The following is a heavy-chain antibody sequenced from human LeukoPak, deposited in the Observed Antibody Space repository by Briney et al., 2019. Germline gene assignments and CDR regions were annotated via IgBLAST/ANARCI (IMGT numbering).Heavy chain of an antibody. V-gene: IGHV3-73*01. D-gene: IGHD6-19*01. CDR3: TRLGAVAGSEMYYFDY. CDR1: GFTFSGSA. Sequence: PGGSLRLSCAASGFTFSGSAMHWVRQASGKGLEWVGRIRSKANSYATAYAASVKGRFTISRDDSKNTAYLQMNSLKTEDTAAYYCTRLGAVAGSEMYYFDYWGQGTLVTVSS. CDR2: IRSKANSYAT. J-gene: IGHJ4*02.